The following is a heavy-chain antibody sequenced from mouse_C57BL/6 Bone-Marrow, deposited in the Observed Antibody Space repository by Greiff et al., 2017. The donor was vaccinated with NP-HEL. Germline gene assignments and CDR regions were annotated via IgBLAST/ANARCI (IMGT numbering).Heavy chain of an antibody. V-gene: IGHV5-4*01. CDR3: ARAPYDYEFAY. CDR2: ISDGGSYT. D-gene: IGHD2-4*01. CDR1: GFTFSSYA. J-gene: IGHJ3*01. Sequence: EVQVVESGGGLVKPGGSLKLSCAASGFTFSSYAMSWVRQTPEKRLEWVATISDGGSYTYYPDNVKGRFTISRDNAKNNLYLQMSHLKSEDTAMYYCARAPYDYEFAYWGQGTLVTVSA.